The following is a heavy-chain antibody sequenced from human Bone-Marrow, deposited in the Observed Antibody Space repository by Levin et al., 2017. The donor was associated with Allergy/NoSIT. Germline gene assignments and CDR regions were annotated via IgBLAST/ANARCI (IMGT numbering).Heavy chain of an antibody. CDR2: ISGSGGNT. V-gene: IGHV3-23*01. J-gene: IGHJ4*02. D-gene: IGHD3-22*01. CDR3: AGYDTSAYHSPFDY. Sequence: ASVKVSCAASGFIFSNYAMNWVCQAPGKGLEWVSQISGSGGNTHYADSVKGRFTFSRDNSKNTPYLQMNSLRAEDTAVYYCAGYDTSAYHSPFDYWGQGTLVTVSS. CDR1: GFIFSNYA.